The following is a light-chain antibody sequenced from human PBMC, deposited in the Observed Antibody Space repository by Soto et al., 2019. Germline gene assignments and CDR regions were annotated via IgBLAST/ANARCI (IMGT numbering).Light chain of an antibody. J-gene: IGKJ3*01. Sequence: EIVLTQSPGTLSLSPGERATLSCRASESVSSSFLAWYQQRPGQAPRLLMYGASSRATGISDRFSGSGSGTEFTLTISRLEPEDYAMYYCQQYDSSSFTFGSGTKVDIK. CDR3: QQYDSSSFT. V-gene: IGKV3-20*01. CDR2: GAS. CDR1: ESVSSSF.